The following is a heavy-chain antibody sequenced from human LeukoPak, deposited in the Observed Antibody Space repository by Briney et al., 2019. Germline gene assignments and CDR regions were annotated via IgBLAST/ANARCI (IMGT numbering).Heavy chain of an antibody. D-gene: IGHD3-3*01. CDR1: GGSISSSRYY. V-gene: IGHV4-39*07. CDR3: ARGLYYDFWSGYFPI. CDR2: IYYTGTT. Sequence: SETLSLTCTVSGGSISSSRYYWGWIRQPPGKGLEWIGSIYYTGTTYYNPSLKSRVTISVDTSKNQFSLKLSSVTAADTAVYYCARGLYYDFWSGYFPIWGQGTLVTVSS. J-gene: IGHJ4*02.